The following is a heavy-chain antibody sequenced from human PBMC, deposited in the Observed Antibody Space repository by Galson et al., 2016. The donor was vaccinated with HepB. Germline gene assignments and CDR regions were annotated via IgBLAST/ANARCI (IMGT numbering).Heavy chain of an antibody. CDR2: ISSNGGTT. CDR3: VKDFEYVWGSFRFQTKYYFDY. J-gene: IGHJ4*02. V-gene: IGHV3-64D*06. Sequence: SLRLSCAASGFTFSKAWFTWVRQAPGKGLEYVSAISSNGGTTYYADSVKGRFTISRDNFKNTLYLQMSSLRAEDTAVYYCVKDFEYVWGSFRFQTKYYFDYWGQGTLVTVSS. CDR1: GFTFSKAW. D-gene: IGHD3-16*02.